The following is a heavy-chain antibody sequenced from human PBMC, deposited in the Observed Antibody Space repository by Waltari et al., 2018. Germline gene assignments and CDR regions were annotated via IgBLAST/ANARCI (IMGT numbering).Heavy chain of an antibody. CDR2: IKGDGSQK. D-gene: IGHD4-4*01. Sequence: EVHLVESGGGLVQPGGSLRLSCAASGFTFSTYWMTWVRQAPGKGLEWLANIKGDGSQKNYVDPVKGRFTISRDTANNSLYLQMNSLRAEDTAVYYCARDPHYSNFDYWGQGTLVTVSS. V-gene: IGHV3-7*01. CDR3: ARDPHYSNFDY. J-gene: IGHJ4*02. CDR1: GFTFSTYW.